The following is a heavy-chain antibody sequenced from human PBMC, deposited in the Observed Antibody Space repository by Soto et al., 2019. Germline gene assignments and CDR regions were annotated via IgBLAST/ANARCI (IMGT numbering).Heavy chain of an antibody. D-gene: IGHD6-13*01. V-gene: IGHV3-9*01. J-gene: IGHJ1*01. CDR2: INWNSGSI. CDR1: GFTFDDYA. Sequence: LRLSCAASGFTFDDYAMHWVRQVPGKGLEWVSGINWNSGSIGYGDSVKGRFAISRDNAKNSPHLQMNSLSAEDTAFYYCVKDESINWYSGHFRHWGQGTLVTVSS. CDR3: VKDESINWYSGHFRH.